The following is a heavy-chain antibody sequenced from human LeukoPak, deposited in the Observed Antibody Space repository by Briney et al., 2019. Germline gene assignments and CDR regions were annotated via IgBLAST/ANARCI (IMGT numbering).Heavy chain of an antibody. CDR2: IYSGGST. CDR1: GFTVSSNY. V-gene: IGHV3-66*01. D-gene: IGHD2-2*01. Sequence: RTGGSLRLSCAASGFTVSSNYMSWVRQAPGKGLEWVSVIYSGGSTYYAHSVKGRFTPSRDHSKNTLSLQMNSLRAEDTAVYYCASGYCSSTSCPPPTYYSGMDVWSQGPTATLSS. CDR3: ASGYCSSTSCPPPTYYSGMDV. J-gene: IGHJ6*02.